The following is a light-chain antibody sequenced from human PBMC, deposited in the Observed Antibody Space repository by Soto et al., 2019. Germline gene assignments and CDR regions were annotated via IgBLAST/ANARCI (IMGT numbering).Light chain of an antibody. Sequence: DIQMTQSPSSLSASVGDRVTITCRASQDIGNDLDWYQQKPGKAPKRLIYASSSWQSGAPARFSGSGSGTEFTLAVSGLQPEDFVTYYCQQHNNFPFTFGRGTIVDV. J-gene: IGKJ3*01. V-gene: IGKV1-17*01. CDR2: ASS. CDR1: QDIGND. CDR3: QQHNNFPFT.